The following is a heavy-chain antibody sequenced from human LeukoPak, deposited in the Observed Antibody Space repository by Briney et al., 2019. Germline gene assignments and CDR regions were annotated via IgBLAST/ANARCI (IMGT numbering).Heavy chain of an antibody. CDR2: IYYSGST. J-gene: IGHJ4*02. V-gene: IGHV4-39*07. CDR3: ARRHYYDSSGYPIDY. Sequence: SETLSLTCTVSGGSISSSSYYWGWIRQPPGKGLEWIGSIYYSGSTYYNPSLKSRLTISVDTSKNQFSLKLCSVTAADTAVYYCARRHYYDSSGYPIDYWGQGTLVTVSS. D-gene: IGHD3-22*01. CDR1: GGSISSSSYY.